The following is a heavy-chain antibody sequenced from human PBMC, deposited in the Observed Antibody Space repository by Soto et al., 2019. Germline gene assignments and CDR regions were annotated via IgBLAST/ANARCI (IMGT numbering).Heavy chain of an antibody. Sequence: QVQLQQSGPGLVKPSQTLSLTCAISGDSISSNSAAWNWIKQSPSRGFEWLGRTYYRSRWYHDYEVSVKSRIIIIPDTSKNQDSRQLNSVTPDDTAVYYCASYRYDYWGQGTVVTVSS. D-gene: IGHD4-4*01. CDR1: GDSISSNSAA. J-gene: IGHJ4*02. CDR2: TYYRSRWYH. V-gene: IGHV6-1*01. CDR3: ASYRYDY.